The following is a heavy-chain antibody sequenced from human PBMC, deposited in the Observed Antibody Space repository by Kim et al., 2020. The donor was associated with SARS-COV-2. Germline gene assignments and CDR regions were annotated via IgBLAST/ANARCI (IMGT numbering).Heavy chain of an antibody. J-gene: IGHJ6*02. Sequence: ASVKVSCKASGYTFTSYDIHWVRQATGQGLEWLGWMNPNSGNKGYAQKFQGRVTMTRDTSINTAYVELSSLRSQDTAVYYCARSPPLTTLYYYYGMDVWGQGTTVTVSS. D-gene: IGHD1-1*01. V-gene: IGHV1-8*01. CDR2: MNPNSGNK. CDR3: ARSPPLTTLYYYYGMDV. CDR1: GYTFTSYD.